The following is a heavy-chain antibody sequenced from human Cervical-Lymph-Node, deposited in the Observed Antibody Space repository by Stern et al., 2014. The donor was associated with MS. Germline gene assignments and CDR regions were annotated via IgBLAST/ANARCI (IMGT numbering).Heavy chain of an antibody. CDR2: ILPFVGSP. J-gene: IGHJ5*02. D-gene: IGHD3-10*01. CDR1: GG. CDR3: ARGRGDNWFDP. Sequence: QVQLVQSGTDVKRPGSSVRVSCKAFGGISWLRQAPGQGLEWMGGILPFVGSPNYAQRFLGRLTITADTSTNTTYMELTSLRYDDTAVYYCARGRGDNWFDPWGQGTLVSVSS. V-gene: IGHV1-69*06.